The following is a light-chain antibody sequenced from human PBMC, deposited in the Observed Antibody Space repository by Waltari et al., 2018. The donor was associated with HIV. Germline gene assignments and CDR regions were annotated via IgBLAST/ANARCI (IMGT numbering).Light chain of an antibody. J-gene: IGLJ2*01. CDR1: SIHVGGYNS. CDR2: DVS. Sequence: QSALTQPRSVSGSPGQSVTLSRTGTSIHVGGYNSVSLYQQHPGKAPKLIINDVSKRPSGSPDRFSGSKSGYTASLTISGLQAEDEADYSCCSYAGIFTLVFGGGTKLTVL. V-gene: IGLV2-11*02. CDR3: CSYAGIFTLV.